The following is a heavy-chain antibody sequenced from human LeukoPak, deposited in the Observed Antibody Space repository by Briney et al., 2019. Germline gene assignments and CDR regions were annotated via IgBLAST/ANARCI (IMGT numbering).Heavy chain of an antibody. J-gene: IGHJ4*02. CDR1: GFTFSSYA. CDR2: ITTSGGNT. CDR3: AKDGGLWVSAHWGDS. D-gene: IGHD7-27*01. V-gene: IGHV3-23*01. Sequence: QSGGSLRLSCAASGFTFSSYAMSWVRQAPGKGLEWVSTITTSGGNTYYADSVKGRFTVSRDNSKNTLFLQMNSLRAEDTAVYYCAKDGGLWVSAHWGDSWGRGTLVTVSS.